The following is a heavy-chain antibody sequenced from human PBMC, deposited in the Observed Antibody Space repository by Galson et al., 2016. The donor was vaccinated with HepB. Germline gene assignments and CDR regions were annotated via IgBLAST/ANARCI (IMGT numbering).Heavy chain of an antibody. J-gene: IGHJ6*02. V-gene: IGHV3-21*06. Sequence: SLRLSCAGSGFTFSSYTMNWVRQAPGKGLEWVAFISVSSSYIYYVDSVKGRFTISRDNAKNSLYLQMNSLRAEDTAVYYCARQRSFCGVDCSSAQYYYGLDVWGQGTTVTVSS. D-gene: IGHD2-21*02. CDR2: ISVSSSYI. CDR1: GFTFSSYT. CDR3: ARQRSFCGVDCSSAQYYYGLDV.